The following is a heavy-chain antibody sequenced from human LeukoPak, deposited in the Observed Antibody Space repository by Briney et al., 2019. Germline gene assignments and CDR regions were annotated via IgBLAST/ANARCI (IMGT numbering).Heavy chain of an antibody. CDR1: GGSISSGGFY. Sequence: SETLSLTCTVSGGSISSGGFYWSWIRQPAGKGLEWIGRIYTLGSTNYNPSLKSRVTASVDTSKNQFSLKLSSVTAADTAVYYCTRHRAWGHFDSWDQRTLVTVSS. V-gene: IGHV4-61*02. D-gene: IGHD7-27*01. CDR2: IYTLGST. CDR3: TRHRAWGHFDS. J-gene: IGHJ4*02.